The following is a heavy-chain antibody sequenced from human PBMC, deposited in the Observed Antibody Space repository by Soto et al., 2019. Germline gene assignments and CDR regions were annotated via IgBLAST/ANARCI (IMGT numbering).Heavy chain of an antibody. Sequence: QVQLVESGGGVVQPGRSLRLTCAASGFTFSSYAMHWVRQAPGKGLEWVAVISYDGRSKYYADSIKGRFTISSDNYKNTLYLQMTDLRPEGSAVYYCARALSSRVVISTCFDYWGQGTLVTVSS. CDR2: ISYDGRSK. V-gene: IGHV3-30*03. D-gene: IGHD3-22*01. CDR3: ARALSSRVVISTCFDY. J-gene: IGHJ4*02. CDR1: GFTFSSYA.